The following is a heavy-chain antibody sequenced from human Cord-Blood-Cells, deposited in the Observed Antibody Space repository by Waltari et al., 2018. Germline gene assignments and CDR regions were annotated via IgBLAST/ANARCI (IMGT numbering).Heavy chain of an antibody. D-gene: IGHD3-10*01. CDR3: AKVWGSGSYYNPFDY. Sequence: EVQLLESGGGLVQPGGSLRLSCAASGFTFSSYAMSWVRQAPGTGLEWVSAISGSGGSTYYADSVKGRFTISRDNSKNTLYLQMNSLRAEDTAVYYCAKVWGSGSYYNPFDYWGQGTLVTVSS. CDR1: GFTFSSYA. CDR2: ISGSGGST. J-gene: IGHJ4*02. V-gene: IGHV3-23*01.